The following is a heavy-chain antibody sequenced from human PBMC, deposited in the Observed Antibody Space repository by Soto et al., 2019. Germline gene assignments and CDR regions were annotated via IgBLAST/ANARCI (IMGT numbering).Heavy chain of an antibody. J-gene: IGHJ4*02. Sequence: TSETLSLTCAVYGGSFSGYYWSWIRQPPGKGLEWIGEINHSGSTNYNPSLKSRVTISVDTSKNQFSLKLSSVTAADTAVYYCARGFGYSYGYSDYWGQGTLVTVSS. CDR1: GGSFSGYY. CDR3: ARGFGYSYGYSDY. V-gene: IGHV4-34*01. D-gene: IGHD5-18*01. CDR2: INHSGST.